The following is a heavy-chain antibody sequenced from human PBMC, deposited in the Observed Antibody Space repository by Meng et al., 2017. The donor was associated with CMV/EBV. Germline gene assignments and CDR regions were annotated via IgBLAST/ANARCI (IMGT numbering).Heavy chain of an antibody. D-gene: IGHD5-24*01. Sequence: QGQLSHAGAEGKKPGSSVKVSCNASGGTFSSYAISWVRQAPGQGLEWMGGIIPIFGTANYAQKFQGRVTITADESTSTAYMELSSLRSEDTAVYYCARMPRDGYNYIDYWGQGTLVTVSS. V-gene: IGHV1-69*12. J-gene: IGHJ4*02. CDR2: IIPIFGTA. CDR1: GGTFSSYA. CDR3: ARMPRDGYNYIDY.